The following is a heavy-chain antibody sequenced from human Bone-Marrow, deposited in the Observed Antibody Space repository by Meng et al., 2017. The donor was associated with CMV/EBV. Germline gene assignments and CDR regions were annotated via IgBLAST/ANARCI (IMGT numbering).Heavy chain of an antibody. V-gene: IGHV3-53*05. CDR3: AKDYGRYSYAFDI. CDR2: IYSGGST. CDR1: GFTVSSNY. J-gene: IGHJ3*02. Sequence: GESLKISCAASGFTVSSNYMSWVRQAPGKGLEWVSVIYSGGSTYYADSVKGRFTISRDNFKNTLFLQMNSLRAEDTAVYYCAKDYGRYSYAFDIWGQGTMVTGSS. D-gene: IGHD3-10*01.